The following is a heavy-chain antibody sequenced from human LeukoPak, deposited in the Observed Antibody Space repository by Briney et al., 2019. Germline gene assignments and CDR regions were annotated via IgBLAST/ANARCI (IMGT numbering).Heavy chain of an antibody. CDR1: GFSVSGNY. J-gene: IGHJ1*01. D-gene: IGHD6-13*01. Sequence: GGSLRLSCAASGFSVSGNYMSWVRQAPGKGLEWVSVIYSGGDIHYADSVKDRFTISRDNSKNTLHLQMNSLRVEDTAVYYCARGHGGIAAPFQHWGQGTLVTVSS. V-gene: IGHV3-66*01. CDR3: ARGHGGIAAPFQH. CDR2: IYSGGDI.